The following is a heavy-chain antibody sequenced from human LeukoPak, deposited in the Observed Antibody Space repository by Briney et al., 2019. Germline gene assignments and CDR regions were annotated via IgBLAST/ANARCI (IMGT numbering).Heavy chain of an antibody. CDR1: GFTCSSYW. CDR3: AREKVIMEWLLGHDAFDI. CDR2: IKQDGSEK. J-gene: IGHJ3*02. Sequence: GGSLRLSCAASGFTCSSYWMSWLRQAPGKGLEWVANIKQDGSEKYCVDSVKGRFTISRDNDKNSLYLQMNSLRAEDTAVYYCAREKVIMEWLLGHDAFDIWGQGTMVTVSS. V-gene: IGHV3-7*01. D-gene: IGHD3-3*01.